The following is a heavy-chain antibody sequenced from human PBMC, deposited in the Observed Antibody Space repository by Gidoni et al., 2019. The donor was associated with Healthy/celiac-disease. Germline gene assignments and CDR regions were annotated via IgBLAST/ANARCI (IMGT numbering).Heavy chain of an antibody. CDR2: ISSSGSTI. Sequence: EVQLVESGGGLVQPGGSVRLSCAPSGFTFSSYEMNWVRQAPGKGMGGVSYISSSGSTIYYADSVKGRFTISRDNAKNSLYLQMNSLRAEDTAVYYCARDPALYSSSSSLDYWGQGTLVTVSS. J-gene: IGHJ4*02. V-gene: IGHV3-48*03. CDR3: ARDPALYSSSSSLDY. CDR1: GFTFSSYE. D-gene: IGHD6-6*01.